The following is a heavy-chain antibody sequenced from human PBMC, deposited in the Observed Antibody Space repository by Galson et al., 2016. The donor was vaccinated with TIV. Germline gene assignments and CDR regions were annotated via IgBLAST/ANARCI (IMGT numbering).Heavy chain of an antibody. CDR2: IYPGDSDT. CDR1: GYNFSLYW. CDR3: ARAPGYSGYSYGYFDS. V-gene: IGHV5-51*01. D-gene: IGHD5-12*01. J-gene: IGHJ4*02. Sequence: QSGAEVKKPGESLKISCQASGYNFSLYWIGWVRQMPGKGLEWMGVIYPGDSDTRYSPSFQGQVTISADKSISTAFLQWSSLKPSDTAIYYCARAPGYSGYSYGYFDSWGQGTRVTVSS.